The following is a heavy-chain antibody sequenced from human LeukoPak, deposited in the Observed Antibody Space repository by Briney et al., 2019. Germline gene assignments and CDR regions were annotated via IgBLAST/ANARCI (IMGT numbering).Heavy chain of an antibody. D-gene: IGHD3-10*01. Sequence: PSETLSLTCAVYGGSFSGYYWSWIRQPPGKGLEWIGEINHSGSTNYNPSLKSRVTISVDTSKNQFSLKLSSVTAADTAVYYCARDYGSGSYSNWGQGTLVTVSS. CDR3: ARDYGSGSYSN. CDR1: GGSFSGYY. V-gene: IGHV4-34*01. CDR2: INHSGST. J-gene: IGHJ4*02.